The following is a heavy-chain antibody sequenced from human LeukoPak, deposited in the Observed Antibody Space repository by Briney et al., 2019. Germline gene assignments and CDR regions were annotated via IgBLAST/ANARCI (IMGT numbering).Heavy chain of an antibody. V-gene: IGHV4-59*01. CDR3: ARLYSSSLGRVFDY. CDR2: IYYSGST. CDR1: GASISSYY. D-gene: IGHD6-13*01. J-gene: IGHJ4*02. Sequence: PSETLSLTCTVSGASISSYYWSWIRQPPGKGLEWIGYIYYSGSTNYNPSLKSRITISVATSKNQFSLNLSSVTAADTAVYYCARLYSSSLGRVFDYWGQGTLVTVSS.